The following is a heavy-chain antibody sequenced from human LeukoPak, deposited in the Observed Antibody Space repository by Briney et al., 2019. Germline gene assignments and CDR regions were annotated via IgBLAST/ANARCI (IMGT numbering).Heavy chain of an antibody. Sequence: PGGSLRLSCAASGFAFSSYWMHWVRQAPGKGLVWVSRINSDGSSTSYADSVKGRFTISRDSAKNTLYLEMNSLRAEDTAVYYCARGRVYRGDAFDIWGQGTMVTVSS. CDR2: INSDGSST. D-gene: IGHD1-26*01. V-gene: IGHV3-74*01. CDR1: GFAFSSYW. CDR3: ARGRVYRGDAFDI. J-gene: IGHJ3*02.